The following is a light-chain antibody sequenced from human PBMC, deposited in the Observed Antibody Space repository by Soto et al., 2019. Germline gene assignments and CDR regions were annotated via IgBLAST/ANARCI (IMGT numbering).Light chain of an antibody. CDR1: SSNIGAHYD. CDR3: QSYDSSLTGFVI. J-gene: IGLJ2*01. CDR2: GST. Sequence: QSVLTQPPSVSGAPGQRVTISCTGSSSNIGAHYDVHWYQQLPGTAPKLLIYGSTNRPSGVPDRFSGSKSGTSASLAITGLQADDEADYYCQSYDSSLTGFVIFGGGTQLTVL. V-gene: IGLV1-40*01.